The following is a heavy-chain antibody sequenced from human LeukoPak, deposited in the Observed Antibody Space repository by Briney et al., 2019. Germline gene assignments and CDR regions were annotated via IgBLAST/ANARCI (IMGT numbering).Heavy chain of an antibody. CDR1: GYTFTNYY. CDR3: ARAGADYCGGDCPKFDY. Sequence: ASVKVSCKASGYTFTNYYMHWVRQAPGQGLEWMGIINPCYGSTNYAQKFQGRVTMTRDTSTSTVYMELSSLRSEDTAVYYCARAGADYCGGDCPKFDYWGEGTLVTVYS. V-gene: IGHV1-46*01. J-gene: IGHJ4*02. D-gene: IGHD2-21*02. CDR2: INPCYGST.